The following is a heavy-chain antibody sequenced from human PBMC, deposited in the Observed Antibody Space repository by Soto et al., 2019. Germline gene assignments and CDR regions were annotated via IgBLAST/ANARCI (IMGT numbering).Heavy chain of an antibody. Sequence: QVQLXXSXXXXKKPGSSVXXTCKASGGTFSSNAISWVRXAPGQGLEWMGGIIPIFGTAHYAQKFQGRVTITADESTSTASMELSSLKSEDTAVYYCATGGRGYSSAPRFYFEFWGQGTLVTVSS. D-gene: IGHD5-18*01. CDR3: ATGGRGYSSAPRFYFEF. V-gene: IGHV1-69*12. CDR1: GGTFSSNA. J-gene: IGHJ4*02. CDR2: IIPIFGTA.